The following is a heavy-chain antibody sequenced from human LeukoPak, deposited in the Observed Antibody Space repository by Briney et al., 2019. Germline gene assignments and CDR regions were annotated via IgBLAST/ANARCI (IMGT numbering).Heavy chain of an antibody. V-gene: IGHV4-61*08. CDR1: GGSISSGGYY. D-gene: IGHD1-26*01. J-gene: IGHJ5*02. Sequence: SETLSLTCTVSGGSISSGGYYWSWIRQHPGKGLEWIGYIYYSGSTNYNPSLKSRVTISVDTSKNQFSLKLSSVTAADTAVYYCARHPEYSGSYLSWGQGTLVTVSS. CDR2: IYYSGST. CDR3: ARHPEYSGSYLS.